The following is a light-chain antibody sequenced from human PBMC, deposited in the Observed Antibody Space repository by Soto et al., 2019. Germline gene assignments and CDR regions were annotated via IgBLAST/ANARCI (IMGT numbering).Light chain of an antibody. CDR3: QQRSNWPPIT. CDR2: DAS. Sequence: EIVMTQSPATLSVSPGEGATLSCRASPSVGTNLAWYQQKPGQAPRLLMFDASNRATGIPARFSGSGSGTDFTLTISSLEAEDFAVYYCQQRSNWPPITFGQGTRLEIK. CDR1: PSVGTN. J-gene: IGKJ5*01. V-gene: IGKV3-11*01.